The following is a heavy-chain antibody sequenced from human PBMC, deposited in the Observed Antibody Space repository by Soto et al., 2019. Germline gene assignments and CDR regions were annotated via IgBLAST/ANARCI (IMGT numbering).Heavy chain of an antibody. V-gene: IGHV3-74*01. CDR1: GFIFKMYW. CDR2: IYNDGTYS. J-gene: IGHJ4*02. CDR3: TRGPRPISTGTGAY. D-gene: IGHD3-10*01. Sequence: GGSLRLSCAASGFIFKMYWMHWVRQSPGKGLVWISRIYNDGTYSDYADSVRGRFTISRDNVNDTLYLQMNNLRAEDSGLYYCTRGPRPISTGTGAYWGQGTHVTVSS.